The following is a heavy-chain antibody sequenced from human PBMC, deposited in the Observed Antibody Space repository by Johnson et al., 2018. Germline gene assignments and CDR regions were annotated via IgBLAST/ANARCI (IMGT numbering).Heavy chain of an antibody. J-gene: IGHJ6*02. Sequence: EVQLVESGGGLIQPGGSLRLSCAASGFTVSSNYMNWVRQAPGKGLEWVSVIYGDGSTYYADSLQGRFTISRDNSKKTLYLQMNSLGAEDTAVYYWARGKVGINYYYGMDVWGQGTTVTVSS. CDR1: GFTVSSNY. CDR3: ARGKVGINYYYGMDV. V-gene: IGHV3-53*01. CDR2: IYGDGST. D-gene: IGHD2-21*01.